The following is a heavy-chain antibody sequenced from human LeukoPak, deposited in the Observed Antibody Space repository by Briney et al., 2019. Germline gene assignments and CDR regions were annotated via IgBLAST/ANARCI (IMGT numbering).Heavy chain of an antibody. CDR1: GYSFTSYW. Sequence: GESLKISCKGSGYSFTSYWIGWVRQMPGKGLEWMGIIYPGDSDTRCSPSFQGQVTISADKSISTAYLQWSSLKASDTAMYYCARIYCSSTSCYTDYGMNVWGQGTTVTVSS. D-gene: IGHD2-2*02. CDR3: ARIYCSSTSCYTDYGMNV. V-gene: IGHV5-51*01. J-gene: IGHJ6*02. CDR2: IYPGDSDT.